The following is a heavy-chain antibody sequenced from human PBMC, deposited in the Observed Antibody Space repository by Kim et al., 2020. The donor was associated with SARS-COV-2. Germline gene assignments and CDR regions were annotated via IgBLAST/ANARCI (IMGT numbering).Heavy chain of an antibody. CDR2: IWYDGSNK. D-gene: IGHD4-17*01. CDR1: GFTFSSYG. CDR3: AKERSSTTVTRWGRGSRYYYGMDV. Sequence: GGSLRLSCAASGFTFSSYGMHWVRQAPGKGLEWVAVIWYDGSNKYYADSVKGRFTISRDNSKNTLYLQMNSLRAEDTAVYYCAKERSSTTVTRWGRGSRYYYGMDVWGQGTTVTVSS. V-gene: IGHV3-33*06. J-gene: IGHJ6*02.